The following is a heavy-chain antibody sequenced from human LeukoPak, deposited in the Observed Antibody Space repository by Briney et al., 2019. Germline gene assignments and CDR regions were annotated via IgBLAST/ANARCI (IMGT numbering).Heavy chain of an antibody. CDR3: ARDHYDYVWGSYRRYYFDY. CDR1: GFTFSSYA. D-gene: IGHD3-16*02. J-gene: IGHJ4*02. V-gene: IGHV3-30-3*01. Sequence: GGSLRLSCAASGFTFSSYAMHWVRQAPGKGLEWVAVISFDGSNKYYADSVKGRFTISRDNSKNTLYRQMNSLRAEDTAVYYCARDHYDYVWGSYRRYYFDYWGQGTLVTVSS. CDR2: ISFDGSNK.